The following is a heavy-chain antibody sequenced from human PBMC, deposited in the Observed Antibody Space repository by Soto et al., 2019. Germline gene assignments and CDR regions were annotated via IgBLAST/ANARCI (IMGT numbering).Heavy chain of an antibody. V-gene: IGHV1-69*08. Sequence: QVQLVQSGAEVKKPGSSVKVSCKASGGTFSSYTISWVRQAPGQGLEWMGRIIPILGIANYAQKFQGRVTITADKSMRTAYMGLSSLRSEDTDVYYCAGEGEGGWSRFTYWGQGTLVTVSS. CDR2: IIPILGIA. D-gene: IGHD6-19*01. CDR3: AGEGEGGWSRFTY. CDR1: GGTFSSYT. J-gene: IGHJ4*02.